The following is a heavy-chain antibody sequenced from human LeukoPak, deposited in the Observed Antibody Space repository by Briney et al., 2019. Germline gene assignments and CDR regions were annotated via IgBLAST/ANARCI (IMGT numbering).Heavy chain of an antibody. Sequence: GGSLRLSCAASGFTFSSYWMSWVRQAPGKGLEWVANIKQDGSEKYYVDSVKGRFTISRDNAKNSLYLQMNSLRAEDTAVYYCARDLTPGWFGTPRYWGQGTLVTVSS. V-gene: IGHV3-7*01. CDR2: IKQDGSEK. CDR1: GFTFSSYW. CDR3: ARDLTPGWFGTPRY. D-gene: IGHD3-10*01. J-gene: IGHJ4*02.